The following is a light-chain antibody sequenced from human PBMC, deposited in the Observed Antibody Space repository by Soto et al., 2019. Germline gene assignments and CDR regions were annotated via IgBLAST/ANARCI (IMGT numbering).Light chain of an antibody. Sequence: EMVVTQSPGTLSLSPGERATLSCRASQSDTNAYLTWDQQKPGQAHRLLIYGASTRATGIPGRFSGSGSGTDFTLTISRVEPDDFAVYYFHYYGGPFGGGTKIEIK. CDR1: QSDTNAY. V-gene: IGKV3-20*01. CDR3: HYYGGP. CDR2: GAS. J-gene: IGKJ4*01.